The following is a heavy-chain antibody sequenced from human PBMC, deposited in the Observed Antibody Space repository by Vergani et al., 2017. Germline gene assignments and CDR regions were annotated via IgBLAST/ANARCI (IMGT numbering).Heavy chain of an antibody. V-gene: IGHV3-7*03. CDR1: GFTFSSYW. J-gene: IGHJ4*02. CDR2: IKQDGSEK. D-gene: IGHD3-22*01. Sequence: EVQLVESGGGLVQPGGSLRLSCAASGFTFSSYWMSWVRKAPGKGLEWVANIKQDGSEKYYVDSVKGRFTISRDNAKNSLYLQMNSLRAEDTAVYYCASLPLMIVVPYWGQGTLVTVSS. CDR3: ASLPLMIVVPY.